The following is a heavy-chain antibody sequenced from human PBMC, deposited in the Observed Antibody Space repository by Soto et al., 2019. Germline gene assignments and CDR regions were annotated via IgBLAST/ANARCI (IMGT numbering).Heavy chain of an antibody. V-gene: IGHV1-46*01. D-gene: IGHD3-10*01. CDR2: INVNGGGT. Sequence: ASVKVSCKASGYIFTNYYIHWVRRAPGQGLEWMGVINVNGGGTASAQKFQGRVTMTADTSTTTVYMELRSLRSDDTAVYYCAREYYYGSGGAYWGQGTLVTVSS. CDR1: GYIFTNYY. CDR3: AREYYYGSGGAY. J-gene: IGHJ4*02.